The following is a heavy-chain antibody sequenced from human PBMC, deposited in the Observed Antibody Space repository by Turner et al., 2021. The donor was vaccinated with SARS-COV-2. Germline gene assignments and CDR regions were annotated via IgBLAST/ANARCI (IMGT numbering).Heavy chain of an antibody. CDR3: ATAPPIAAAGRWFDP. D-gene: IGHD6-13*01. CDR1: GYTLTELT. CDR2: FDPEDGET. Sequence: QVQLVQSGAEVKKPGASVKVSCTVSGYTLTELTMHWVRQAPGKGLEWMGGFDPEDGETIYAQKFQGRVTMTEDTSTDTAYKELSSLRSEDTAVYYCATAPPIAAAGRWFDPWGQGTLVTVSS. J-gene: IGHJ5*02. V-gene: IGHV1-24*01.